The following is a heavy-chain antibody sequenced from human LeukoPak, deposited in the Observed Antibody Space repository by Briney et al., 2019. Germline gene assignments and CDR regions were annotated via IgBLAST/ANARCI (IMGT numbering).Heavy chain of an antibody. CDR2: IYPGDSDT. CDR3: ARRGYCSSTSCYNFDY. Sequence: GESLKISCKGSGYSFTSYWIGWVRPMPGKGLEWMGIIYPGDSDTRYSPSFQGQVTISADKSISTAYLQWSSLKASDTAMYYCARRGYCSSTSCYNFDYWGQGTLVTVSS. CDR1: GYSFTSYW. J-gene: IGHJ4*02. D-gene: IGHD2-2*01. V-gene: IGHV5-51*01.